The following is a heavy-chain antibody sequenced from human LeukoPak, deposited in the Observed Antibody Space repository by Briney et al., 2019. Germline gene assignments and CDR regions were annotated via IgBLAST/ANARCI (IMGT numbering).Heavy chain of an antibody. J-gene: IGHJ5*02. D-gene: IGHD6-25*01. CDR1: GFTFSSYA. CDR2: ISGSGGRT. Sequence: GGSLILSCAASGFTFSSYAMSWVRQAPGKGLEWVSGISGSGGRTYYADSVKGRFTVSRDNSKNTLYLQMSTLRAEDTAVYYCAKDGGSGHGFDPWGQGTLVTVSS. V-gene: IGHV3-23*01. CDR3: AKDGGSGHGFDP.